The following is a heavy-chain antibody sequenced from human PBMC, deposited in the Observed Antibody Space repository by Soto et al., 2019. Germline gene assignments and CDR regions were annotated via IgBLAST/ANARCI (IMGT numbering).Heavy chain of an antibody. Sequence: QVQLVESGGGVVQPGRSLRLSCAASGFTFSSYGMHWVRQAPGKGLEWVAVIWYDGSSKYYADSVKGRFTISRDNSKNTLYLQMNSLRAEDTAVYYCARSIAAAGSFGPYYYYGMDVWGQGTTVTVSS. CDR3: ARSIAAAGSFGPYYYYGMDV. V-gene: IGHV3-33*01. D-gene: IGHD6-13*01. J-gene: IGHJ6*02. CDR2: IWYDGSSK. CDR1: GFTFSSYG.